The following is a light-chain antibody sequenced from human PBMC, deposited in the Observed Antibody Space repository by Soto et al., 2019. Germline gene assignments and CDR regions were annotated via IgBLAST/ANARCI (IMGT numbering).Light chain of an antibody. CDR1: QGISNS. CDR3: QKHSSVPFT. V-gene: IGKV1-27*01. J-gene: IGKJ4*01. Sequence: DIQMTQSPSFLSASVGDRVTITCRASQGISNSLAWYHHKPGKVPKLLIYAASTLHSGVPSRFSGSGSRTDFTLTISSLQPEDVAVYYCQKHSSVPFTFGGGTKVEIK. CDR2: AAS.